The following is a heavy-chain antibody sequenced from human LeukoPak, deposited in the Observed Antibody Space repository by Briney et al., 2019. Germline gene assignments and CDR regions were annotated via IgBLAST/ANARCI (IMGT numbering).Heavy chain of an antibody. Sequence: SETLSLTCTVSDGSISSYYWSWIRQPAGKGLEWIGRIYTSGSTNYNPSLKSRVTMSVDTSKNQFSLKLSSVTAADTAVYYCARERDSSSWWRWFDPWGQGTLVTVSS. J-gene: IGHJ5*02. CDR3: ARERDSSSWWRWFDP. V-gene: IGHV4-4*07. CDR2: IYTSGST. D-gene: IGHD6-13*01. CDR1: DGSISSYY.